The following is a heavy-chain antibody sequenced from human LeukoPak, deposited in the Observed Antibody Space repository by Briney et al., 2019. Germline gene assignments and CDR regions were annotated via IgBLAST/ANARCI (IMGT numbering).Heavy chain of an antibody. J-gene: IGHJ4*02. V-gene: IGHV1-2*02. CDR2: INPNSGGT. CDR3: ARDNLYYYGSGSYYP. D-gene: IGHD3-10*01. Sequence: ASVKVSCKASGYTFTSYDINWVRQATGQGLEWMGWINPNSGGTNYAQKFQGRVTMTRDTSISTAYMELSRLRSDDTAVYYCARDNLYYYGSGSYYPWGQGTLVTVSS. CDR1: GYTFTSYD.